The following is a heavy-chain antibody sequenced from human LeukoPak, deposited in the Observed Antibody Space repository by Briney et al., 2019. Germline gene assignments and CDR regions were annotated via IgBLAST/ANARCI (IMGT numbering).Heavy chain of an antibody. CDR2: ITGGGDST. J-gene: IGHJ6*02. CDR1: GFTFSTYA. Sequence: GGSLRLSCAASGFTFSTYAMSWVRQAPGKGLEWVSAITGGGDSTYYADSVKSRFTISRDNSKNTLYLQMNSLRAEDTAVYYCARGPERTGVGTRYYYDMDVWGQGTTVTVSS. CDR3: ARGPERTGVGTRYYYDMDV. V-gene: IGHV3-23*01. D-gene: IGHD2-8*01.